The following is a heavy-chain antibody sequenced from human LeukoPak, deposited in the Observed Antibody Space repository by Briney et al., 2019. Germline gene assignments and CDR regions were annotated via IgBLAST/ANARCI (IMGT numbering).Heavy chain of an antibody. CDR2: ISPKSGVT. CDR3: ARAVGDYYETSVFQAY. D-gene: IGHD3-22*01. V-gene: IGHV1-2*02. J-gene: IGHJ4*02. Sequence: ASVKVSCKASGYTFTGYYIHWVRQAPGQGLEWMGWISPKSGVTNYAQKFQGRVNVTRDTSISTAYMEVSRLTSDDTALFYCARAVGDYYETSVFQAYWGQGTLVIVSS. CDR1: GYTFTGYY.